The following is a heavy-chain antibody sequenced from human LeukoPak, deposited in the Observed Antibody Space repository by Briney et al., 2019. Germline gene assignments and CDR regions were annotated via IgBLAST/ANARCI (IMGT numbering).Heavy chain of an antibody. Sequence: ASGKVSCNASGYTFTNSGISWQRHAPGQGLEWMSGTSANNCETRYAQKLQGRLTMNTDTSTRTAYMELRSLRPDDTAVYYCPRETPPAHQLLSSDHWAEGTQVPVSS. CDR2: TSANNCET. CDR1: GYTFTNSG. D-gene: IGHD2-2*01. V-gene: IGHV1-18*04. CDR3: PRETPPAHQLLSSDH. J-gene: IGHJ5*02.